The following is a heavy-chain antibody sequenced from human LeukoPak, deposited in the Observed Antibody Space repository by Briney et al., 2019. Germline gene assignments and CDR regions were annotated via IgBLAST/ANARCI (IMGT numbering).Heavy chain of an antibody. J-gene: IGHJ4*02. V-gene: IGHV4-59*08. CDR3: ARHLRSRAYFDY. CDR1: GGSFSGYY. Sequence: SETLSLTCAVYGGSFSGYYWSWIRQPPGKGLEWIGYIYYSGSTNYNPSLKSRVTISVDTSKNQFSLKLSSVTAADTAVYYCARHLRSRAYFDYWGQGTLVTVSS. CDR2: IYYSGST.